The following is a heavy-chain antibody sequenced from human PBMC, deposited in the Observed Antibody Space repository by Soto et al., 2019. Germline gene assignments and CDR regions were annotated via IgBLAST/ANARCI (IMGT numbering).Heavy chain of an antibody. Sequence: PGGSLRLSCAVSGLAFSSYEMNWFRQAPEKGLEWVSYISPSGTTIYADSVRGRFTISRDNAKNSLYLQMNSLRAEDTAVYYCARGGYCDTTTCYRLNAFDVWGRGTVVTVSS. J-gene: IGHJ3*01. D-gene: IGHD2-2*01. CDR1: GLAFSSYE. V-gene: IGHV3-48*03. CDR3: ARGGYCDTTTCYRLNAFDV. CDR2: ISPSGTT.